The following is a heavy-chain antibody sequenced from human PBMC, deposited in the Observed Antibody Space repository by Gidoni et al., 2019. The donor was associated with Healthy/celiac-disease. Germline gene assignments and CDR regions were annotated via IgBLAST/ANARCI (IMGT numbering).Heavy chain of an antibody. V-gene: IGHV4-59*01. Sequence: QVQLQESGQGLVKPSETLSLTCTVSGGSLSSYYWSWIRQPPGKGLEWIGYIYYSGSTNYNPSLKSRVTISVDTSKNQFSLKLSSVTAADTAVYYCARGDTAIQSDAFDIWGQGTMVTVSS. D-gene: IGHD5-18*01. J-gene: IGHJ3*02. CDR3: ARGDTAIQSDAFDI. CDR2: IYYSGST. CDR1: GGSLSSYY.